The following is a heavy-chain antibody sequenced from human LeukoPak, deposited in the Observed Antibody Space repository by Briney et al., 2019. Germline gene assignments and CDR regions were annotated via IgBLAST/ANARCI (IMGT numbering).Heavy chain of an antibody. J-gene: IGHJ3*01. CDR2: ISSSSTYI. CDR1: GFTFSPYS. V-gene: IGHV3-21*01. D-gene: IGHD3-9*01. CDR3: AKDRDDMLTGYDAASDF. Sequence: GGSLRLSCAASGFTFSPYSMNWVRQAPGKGLEWVSSISSSSTYIYYADSVRGRFTFSRDNAKKSLYLQMNSLRAEDTAVYFCAKDRDDMLTGYDAASDFWGQGTMVTVA.